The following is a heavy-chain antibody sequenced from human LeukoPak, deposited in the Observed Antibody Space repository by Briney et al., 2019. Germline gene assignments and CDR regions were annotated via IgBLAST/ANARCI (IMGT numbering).Heavy chain of an antibody. CDR1: GYTFTSYG. Sequence: GASVKFACTASGYTFTSYGIRWLRQAPGQGMEWMGWVGAYNGNTSYAQKLQGRVTITTDTSTSTAYMELRSLRSDDTAVSYCARGPPRVVPAAKFYFDYWGQGTLVTVSS. CDR2: VGAYNGNT. D-gene: IGHD2-2*01. CDR3: ARGPPRVVPAAKFYFDY. V-gene: IGHV1-18*01. J-gene: IGHJ4*02.